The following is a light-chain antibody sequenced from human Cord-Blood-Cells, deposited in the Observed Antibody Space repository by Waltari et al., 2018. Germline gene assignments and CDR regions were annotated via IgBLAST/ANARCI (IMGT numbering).Light chain of an antibody. J-gene: IGLJ7*01. Sequence: NFMLTPPHSVSDIRRYTVTISCTPRSGSIAINYVPCYQQRPGSSPTTVIYEDNQRPSGLPDPVSGSIDSSYNSASHTISGLKTEDEADYYCQSYDSSIHVVFGGGNQRTVL. V-gene: IGLV6-57*01. CDR1: SGSIAINY. CDR3: QSYDSSIHVV. CDR2: EDN.